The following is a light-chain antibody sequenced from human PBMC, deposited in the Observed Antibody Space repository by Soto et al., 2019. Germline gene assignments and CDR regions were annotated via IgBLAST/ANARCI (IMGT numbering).Light chain of an antibody. CDR2: DAS. V-gene: IGKV3-15*01. CDR1: QSISSN. CDR3: QQFHNWPLS. J-gene: IGKJ4*01. Sequence: EIVLTQSPGTLSLSPGERATLSFRASQSISSNLAWYQQKPGQAPRLLIDDASTRAAGIPARFNGGGSGTEFTLTISSLQSEDFALYYCQQFHNWPLSFGGGTKVDIK.